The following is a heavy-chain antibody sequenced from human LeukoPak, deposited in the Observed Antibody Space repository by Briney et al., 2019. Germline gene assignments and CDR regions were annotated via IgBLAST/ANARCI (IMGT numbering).Heavy chain of an antibody. J-gene: IGHJ4*02. CDR2: IYTSGST. CDR3: ATEPAADYDASGRLDY. V-gene: IGHV4-4*07. CDR1: GGSMSSYY. D-gene: IGHD3-22*01. Sequence: SETLSLTCTVSGGSMSSYYWSWIRQPAGKGLEWIERIYTSGSTNYNPSLKSRVTMSLDTSKNQFSLNLNSLTAADTAVYYCATEPAADYDASGRLDYWGRGILVTVSS.